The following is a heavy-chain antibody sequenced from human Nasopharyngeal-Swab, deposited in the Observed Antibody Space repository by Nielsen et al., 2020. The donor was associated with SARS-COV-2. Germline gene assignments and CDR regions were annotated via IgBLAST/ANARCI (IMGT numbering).Heavy chain of an antibody. CDR2: INHSGST. CDR1: GGSMRSYY. CDR3: AREDGSSAY. V-gene: IGHV4-34*01. Sequence: GSLRLSCTVSGGSMRSYYWNWIRQPPGKGLEWIGEINHSGSTNYNPSLKSRVTISVETSKRQFSLKVRSVTAADTAVYYCAREDGSSAYWGQGTLVTVSS. D-gene: IGHD6-25*01. J-gene: IGHJ4*02.